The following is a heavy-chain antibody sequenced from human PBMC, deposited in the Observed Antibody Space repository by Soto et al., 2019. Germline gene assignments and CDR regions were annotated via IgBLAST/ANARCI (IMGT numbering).Heavy chain of an antibody. J-gene: IGHJ3*02. Sequence: LSLTCTVSGGSISSSSYYWGWIRQPPGKGLEWIGSIYYSGRTYYNPSLKSRVTISVDTSKNQLSLKLSSVTAADTAVYYCGRVDSGATAPRAFDIWGQGTMVTVSS. CDR3: GRVDSGATAPRAFDI. CDR1: GGSISSSSYY. V-gene: IGHV4-39*07. D-gene: IGHD2-21*01. CDR2: IYYSGRT.